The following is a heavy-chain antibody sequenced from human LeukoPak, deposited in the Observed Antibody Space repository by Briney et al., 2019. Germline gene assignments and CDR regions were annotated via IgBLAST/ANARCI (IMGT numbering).Heavy chain of an antibody. V-gene: IGHV4-39*07. CDR2: IYYSGST. Sequence: PSETLSLTRTVSGGSISSSSYYWGWIRQPPGKGLEWIGSIYYSGSTYYNPSLKSRVTISVDTSKNQFSLKLSSVTAADTAVYYCARDRLTLHYYGSGSYIDYWGQGTLVTVSS. CDR3: ARDRLTLHYYGSGSYIDY. J-gene: IGHJ4*02. CDR1: GGSISSSSYY. D-gene: IGHD3-10*01.